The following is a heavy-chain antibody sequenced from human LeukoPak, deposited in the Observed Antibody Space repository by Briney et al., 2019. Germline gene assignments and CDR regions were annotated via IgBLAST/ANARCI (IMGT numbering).Heavy chain of an antibody. CDR3: AIGEQQLFS. J-gene: IGHJ5*02. Sequence: SETLSFTCTVSGGSISSYYWRWIRQPPGKGLEWIGYIYYSGSTNYNPSLKSRVTISVDTSKNQFSLKLSSVTAADTAVYYCAIGEQQLFSWGQGTLDTVSS. D-gene: IGHD6-13*01. CDR2: IYYSGST. V-gene: IGHV4-59*01. CDR1: GGSISSYY.